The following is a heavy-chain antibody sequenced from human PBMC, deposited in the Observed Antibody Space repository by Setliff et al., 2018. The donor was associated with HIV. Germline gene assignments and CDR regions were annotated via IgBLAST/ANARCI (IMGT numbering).Heavy chain of an antibody. D-gene: IGHD1-1*01. CDR2: IFYTRST. Sequence: KASETLSLPCTVSGGSISSYYCTWLRQFPGKGLEWIGFIFYTRSTTYNPSLNSRVTISDDTSKNQFSLKLSSVTTADTAVYYCARGRFTILRGYYYYYMDVWGKGTTVTVSS. CDR3: ARGRFTILRGYYYYYMDV. V-gene: IGHV4-59*12. CDR1: GGSISSYY. J-gene: IGHJ6*03.